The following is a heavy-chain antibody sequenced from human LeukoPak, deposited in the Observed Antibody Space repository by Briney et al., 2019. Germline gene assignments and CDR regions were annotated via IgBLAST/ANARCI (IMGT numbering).Heavy chain of an antibody. D-gene: IGHD2-15*01. CDR2: IWYDGSNK. CDR1: GFTFSSYG. V-gene: IGHV3-33*01. CDR3: ARVPRYCSGGSYPRGYYYYGMDV. J-gene: IGHJ6*04. Sequence: GGSLRLSCAASGFTFSSYGMHWVRQAPGKGLEWVAVIWYDGSNKYYADSVKGRFTISRDNSKNTLYLQMNSLRAEDTAVYYCARVPRYCSGGSYPRGYYYYGMDVWGKGTTVTVSS.